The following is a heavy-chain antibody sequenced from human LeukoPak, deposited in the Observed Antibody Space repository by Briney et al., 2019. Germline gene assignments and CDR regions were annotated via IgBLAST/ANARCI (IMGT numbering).Heavy chain of an antibody. CDR2: INHSGST. V-gene: IGHV4-34*01. D-gene: IGHD3-10*01. J-gene: IGHJ4*02. CDR1: GGSFSGYY. CDR3: ARPRGGYYGSGSYNLFDY. Sequence: SETLSLTCAVYGGSFSGYYWSWIRQPPGKGLEWIGEINHSGSTNYNPSLKSRVTISVDTSKNQFSLKLSSVTAADTAVYYCARPRGGYYGSGSYNLFDYWGQGTLVTVSS.